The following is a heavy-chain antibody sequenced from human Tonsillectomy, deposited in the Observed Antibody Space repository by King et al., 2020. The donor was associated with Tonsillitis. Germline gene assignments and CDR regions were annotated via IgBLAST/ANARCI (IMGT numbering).Heavy chain of an antibody. D-gene: IGHD6-6*01. V-gene: IGHV4-30-2*01. CDR2: IHYSGST. Sequence: LQLQESGSGLVKPSQTLSLTCAVSGGSISSGGYSWHWIRQPPGKGLEWIGYIHYSGSTYYDPSLKSRVTMSVDRSKNQFSLKLSSVTAADTAVYYCARAIAARIYFDHWGQGTLVTVSS. CDR3: ARAIAARIYFDH. J-gene: IGHJ4*02. CDR1: GGSISSGGYS.